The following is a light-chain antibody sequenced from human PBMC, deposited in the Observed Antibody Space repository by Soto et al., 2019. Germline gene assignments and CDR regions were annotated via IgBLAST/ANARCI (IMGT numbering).Light chain of an antibody. J-gene: IGKJ1*01. V-gene: IGKV3-15*01. CDR2: RAS. CDR1: QSINSN. Sequence: EIVMTQSPATLSVSPGERVTLSCRASQSINSNLAWYQQKPGQAPRLLIYRASTRATGIPARFSGSESGTEFTLTISSLQSEDFAFYYCQQYDNWPPWTFGQGTKVDIK. CDR3: QQYDNWPPWT.